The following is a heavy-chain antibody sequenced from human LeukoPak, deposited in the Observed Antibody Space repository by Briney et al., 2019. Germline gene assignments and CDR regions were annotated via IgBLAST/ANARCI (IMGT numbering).Heavy chain of an antibody. J-gene: IGHJ6*02. CDR1: GFTFDDYA. CDR2: IYWNGGST. CDR3: ARRRGFYGMDV. Sequence: GGSLRLSCAASGFTFDDYAMSWVRQAPGKGLEWVSGIYWNGGSTGYADSVKGRFTISRDNAKNSLYLQMNSLSAEDTALYYCARRRGFYGMDVWGQGTTVTVSS. V-gene: IGHV3-20*04. D-gene: IGHD3-10*01.